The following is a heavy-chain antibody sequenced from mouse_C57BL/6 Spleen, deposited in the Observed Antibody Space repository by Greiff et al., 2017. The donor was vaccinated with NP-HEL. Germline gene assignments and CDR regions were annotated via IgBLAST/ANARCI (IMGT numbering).Heavy chain of an antibody. CDR3: TRDTTVSYYAMDY. CDR1: GYTFTDYE. CDR2: IDPETGGT. V-gene: IGHV1-15*01. J-gene: IGHJ4*01. D-gene: IGHD1-1*01. Sequence: VQLQQSGAELVRPGASVTLSCKASGYTFTDYEMHWVKQKPVHGLEWIGAIDPETGGTAYNQKFKGKAILTADKSSSTAYMELRSLTSEDSAVYYCTRDTTVSYYAMDYWGQGTSVTVSS.